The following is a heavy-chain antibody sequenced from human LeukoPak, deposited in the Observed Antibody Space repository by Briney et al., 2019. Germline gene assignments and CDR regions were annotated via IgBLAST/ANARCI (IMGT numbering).Heavy chain of an antibody. J-gene: IGHJ3*02. D-gene: IGHD1-26*01. CDR1: GFTVSSNY. Sequence: GGSLRLSCTASGFTVSSNYMSWVRQAPGKGLEWVSVIRSDGSTNHADSVKGRFTISRDSSKNTLYLQMNNLRAEDTAMYYCAREMYSGMYNDAFDIWGQGTTVTVSS. CDR2: IRSDGST. CDR3: AREMYSGMYNDAFDI. V-gene: IGHV3-53*01.